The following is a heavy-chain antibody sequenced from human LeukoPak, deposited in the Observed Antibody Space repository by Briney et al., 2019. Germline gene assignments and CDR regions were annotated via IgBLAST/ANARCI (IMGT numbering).Heavy chain of an antibody. J-gene: IGHJ6*04. CDR1: GFTFSKYW. Sequence: GGSLRLSCAASGFTFSKYWMSWVRQAPGKGLEWVANIKQDGSEKYYVDSVRGRFTISRDNAKNLFYLHMNSLRAEDTAVYYSAELGITMIGGVWGKGTTVTISS. D-gene: IGHD3-10*02. CDR3: AELGITMIGGV. CDR2: IKQDGSEK. V-gene: IGHV3-7*01.